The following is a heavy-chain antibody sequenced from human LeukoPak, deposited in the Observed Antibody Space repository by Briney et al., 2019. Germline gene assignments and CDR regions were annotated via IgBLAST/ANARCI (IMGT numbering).Heavy chain of an antibody. CDR2: IQHDGSRT. V-gene: IGHV3-30*14. Sequence: GRSLRLSCAASGFSFSTYTMNWVRQAPGKGLERVAGIQHDGSRTFYADSVKGRFTISRDNSKNTLYLQMNSLRAEDTAVYYCARDCRSLSPGSSWYDWFDPWGQGTLVTVSS. J-gene: IGHJ5*02. D-gene: IGHD6-13*01. CDR1: GFSFSTYT. CDR3: ARDCRSLSPGSSWYDWFDP.